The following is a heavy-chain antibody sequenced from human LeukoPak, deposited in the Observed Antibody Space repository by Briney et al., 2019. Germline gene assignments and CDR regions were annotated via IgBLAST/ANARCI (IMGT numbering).Heavy chain of an antibody. J-gene: IGHJ3*02. D-gene: IGHD3-22*01. CDR1: GGSISSGGYS. V-gene: IGHV4-30-2*01. CDR3: ASYDSGGRDAFDI. CDR2: IYHSGST. Sequence: SETLSLTCAVSGGSISSGGYSWSWIRQPPGKGLEWIGYIYHSGSTYYNPSLKSRVTISVDRSKNQFSLKLSSVTAADTAVYYCASYDSGGRDAFDIWGQGTMVTVSS.